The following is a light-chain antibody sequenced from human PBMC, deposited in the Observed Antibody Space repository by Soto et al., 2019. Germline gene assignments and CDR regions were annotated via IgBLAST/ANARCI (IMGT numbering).Light chain of an antibody. CDR1: QSVSSY. J-gene: IGKJ4*01. CDR2: DAS. V-gene: IGKV3-11*01. Sequence: ESVLTQSPATLSLSPGERATLSCRASQSVSSYLAWYQQKPGQAPRLLIYDASNRATGIPARFSGSGSGTDFTLTISSLETEDFAVYYCQQRSNWPLTFGGGTRWIS. CDR3: QQRSNWPLT.